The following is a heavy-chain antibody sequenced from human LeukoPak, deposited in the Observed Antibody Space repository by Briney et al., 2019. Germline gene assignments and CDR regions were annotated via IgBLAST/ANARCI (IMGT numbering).Heavy chain of an antibody. D-gene: IGHD3-10*01. CDR2: INHSGST. V-gene: IGHV4-34*01. Sequence: SETLSLTCAVYGGSFSGYYWSWIRQPPGKGLEWIGEINHSGSTNYNPSLKSRVTISVDTSKNQSSPKLSSVTAADTAVYYCARLPITMVRGVITYYYYGMDVWGQGTTVTVSS. J-gene: IGHJ6*02. CDR1: GGSFSGYY. CDR3: ARLPITMVRGVITYYYYGMDV.